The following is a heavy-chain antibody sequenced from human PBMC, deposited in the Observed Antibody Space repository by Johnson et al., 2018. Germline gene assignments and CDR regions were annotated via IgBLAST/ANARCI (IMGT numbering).Heavy chain of an antibody. CDR1: GFTFSSYW. CDR2: IKQDGSEK. D-gene: IGHD2-15*01. J-gene: IGHJ3*02. Sequence: VQLVQSGGGLVQPGGSLRLSCAASGFTFSSYWMSWVRQAPGKGLEWVANIKQDGSEKYYVDSVKGRFTISRDNAKDSLYLQMNSLRAEDTAVYYCARRYVSGGSCYSGLEAFDIWGQGTMVTVSS. CDR3: ARRYVSGGSCYSGLEAFDI. V-gene: IGHV3-7*01.